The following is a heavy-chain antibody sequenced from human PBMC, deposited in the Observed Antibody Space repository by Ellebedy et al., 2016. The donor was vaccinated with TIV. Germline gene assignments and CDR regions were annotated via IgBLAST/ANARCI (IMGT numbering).Heavy chain of an antibody. V-gene: IGHV1-46*04. Sequence: AASVKVSCKASGYTFTRYYMDWVRQAPGQGLEWMGIVNLSGGSTSYAQKLQGRVTMTRDTSTRTVYMELSSLRSEDTAVYYCAKDDLEDFWSGYPDYWGQGTLVTVSS. D-gene: IGHD3-3*01. CDR3: AKDDLEDFWSGYPDY. CDR2: VNLSGGST. CDR1: GYTFTRYY. J-gene: IGHJ4*02.